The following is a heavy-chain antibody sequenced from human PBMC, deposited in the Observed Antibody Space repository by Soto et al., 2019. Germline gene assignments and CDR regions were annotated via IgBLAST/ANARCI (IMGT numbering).Heavy chain of an antibody. V-gene: IGHV3-30-3*01. CDR1: GFTFSSYA. CDR2: ISYDGSNK. CDR3: ARDLGNDHAAAGTFLFDY. D-gene: IGHD6-13*01. Sequence: GGSLRLSCAASGFTFSSYAMHWVRQAPGKGLEWVAVISYDGSNKYYADSVKGRFTISRDNSKNTLYLQMNSLRAEDTAVYYCARDLGNDHAAAGTFLFDYWGQGTLVTVSS. J-gene: IGHJ4*02.